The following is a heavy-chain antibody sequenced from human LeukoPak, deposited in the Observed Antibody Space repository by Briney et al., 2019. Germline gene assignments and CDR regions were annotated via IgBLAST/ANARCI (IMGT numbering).Heavy chain of an antibody. Sequence: GGSLRLSCAASGFTFDDYGMSWVRQAPGKGLEWVSGINWNGDSTGYADSVKGRFTISRDNAKKSLDLQMNSLRAEDTALYYCARGHIDYAFDCWGQGTLVTVSS. J-gene: IGHJ4*02. CDR2: INWNGDST. D-gene: IGHD4-17*01. CDR3: ARGHIDYAFDC. CDR1: GFTFDDYG. V-gene: IGHV3-20*04.